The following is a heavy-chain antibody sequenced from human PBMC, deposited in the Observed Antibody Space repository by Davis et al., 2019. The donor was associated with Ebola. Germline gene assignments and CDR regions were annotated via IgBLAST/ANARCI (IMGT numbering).Heavy chain of an antibody. CDR1: GYTFTSYD. CDR3: ARHSRGSDGFDP. CDR2: MNPNSGNT. V-gene: IGHV1-8*01. Sequence: ASVKVSCKASGYTFTSYDINWVRQATGQGLEWMGWMNPNSGNTGYAQKFQGRVTMTRNTSISTAYMELSSLRSEDTAVYYCARHSRGSDGFDPWGQGTLVTVSS. J-gene: IGHJ5*02.